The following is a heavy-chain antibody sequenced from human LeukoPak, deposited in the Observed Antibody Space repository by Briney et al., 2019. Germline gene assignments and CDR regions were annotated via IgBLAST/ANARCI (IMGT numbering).Heavy chain of an antibody. Sequence: SETLSLTCTVSGGSISSGAYFWSCIRQPPGKGLEWIGYIYYGGSTYYNPSLRSRTTISVDTSKNQFSLRLSSVTAADTAVYYCARDDWNYGGYWGHGTLVNVSS. CDR3: ARDDWNYGGY. V-gene: IGHV4-30-4*01. J-gene: IGHJ4*01. D-gene: IGHD3-9*01. CDR2: IYYGGST. CDR1: GGSISSGAYF.